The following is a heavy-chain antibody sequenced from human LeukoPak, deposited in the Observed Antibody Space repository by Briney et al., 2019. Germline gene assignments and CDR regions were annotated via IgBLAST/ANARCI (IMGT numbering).Heavy chain of an antibody. V-gene: IGHV3-69-1*01. CDR1: GFTFSSYW. CDR2: ISIRGTI. D-gene: IGHD4-11*01. J-gene: IGHJ4*02. Sequence: GGSLRLSCAASGFTFSSYWMHWVRQAPGKGLEWVAFISIRGTIYYADPVMGRFTISRDNARNSLYLEMNSLRAEDTAVYYCTRDLTTVTTAFDYWGQGTLVTVSS. CDR3: TRDLTTVTTAFDY.